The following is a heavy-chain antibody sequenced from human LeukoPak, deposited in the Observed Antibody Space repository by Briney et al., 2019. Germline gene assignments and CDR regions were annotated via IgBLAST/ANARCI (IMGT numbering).Heavy chain of an antibody. CDR3: ARDSRDYDNYYYYYYMDV. D-gene: IGHD3-9*01. CDR2: ISSSSSYI. CDR1: GFTFSSYS. Sequence: GGSLRLSCAASGFTFSSYSMNWVRQAPGKGLEWVSSISSSSSYIYYADSVKGRFTISRDNAKNSLYLQMNSLRAEDTAVYYCARDSRDYDNYYYYYYMDVWGKGTTVTISS. V-gene: IGHV3-21*01. J-gene: IGHJ6*03.